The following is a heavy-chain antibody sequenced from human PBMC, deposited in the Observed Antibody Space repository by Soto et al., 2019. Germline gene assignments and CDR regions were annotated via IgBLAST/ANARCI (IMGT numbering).Heavy chain of an antibody. CDR2: IYNSGSI. Sequence: SETLSLTCTVSGGSITSYYWTWIRQPPGKGLEWIGYIYNSGSIKYNPSLTGRVTISVDKSKNQFSLKLTSVTAADTAVYYCARDRGDCISTSCYGLAYRMDVWGQGTTVTVSS. V-gene: IGHV4-59*01. CDR3: ARDRGDCISTSCYGLAYRMDV. CDR1: GGSITSYY. D-gene: IGHD2-2*01. J-gene: IGHJ6*02.